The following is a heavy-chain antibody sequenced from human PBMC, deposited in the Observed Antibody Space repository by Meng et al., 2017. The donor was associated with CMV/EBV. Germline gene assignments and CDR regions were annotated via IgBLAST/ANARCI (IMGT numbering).Heavy chain of an antibody. CDR1: GYTFTGYY. D-gene: IGHD1-26*01. CDR2: INPNSGGT. J-gene: IGHJ6*02. V-gene: IGHV1-2*02. CDR3: ARGDSGSYRYYGMDV. Sequence: ASVKVSCKASGYTFTGYYMHWVRQAPGQGLEWMGWINPNSGGTNYAQKCQGRVTMTRDTSISTAYMELSRLRSDDTAVYYCARGDSGSYRYYGMDVWGQGTTVTVSS.